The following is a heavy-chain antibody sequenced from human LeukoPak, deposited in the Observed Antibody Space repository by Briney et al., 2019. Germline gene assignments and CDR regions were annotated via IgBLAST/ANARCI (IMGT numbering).Heavy chain of an antibody. V-gene: IGHV4-61*02. CDR1: AGSISSGSYY. CDR2: IYTSGST. J-gene: IGHJ4*02. D-gene: IGHD3-9*01. CDR3: ARDYDILTGYYTRTYYFDY. Sequence: SETLSLTCTVSAGSISSGSYYWSWIRQPAGKGLEWIGRIYTSGSTNYNPSLKSRVTMSVDTSKNQFSLKLSSVTAADTAVYYCARDYDILTGYYTRTYYFDYWGQGTLVTVSS.